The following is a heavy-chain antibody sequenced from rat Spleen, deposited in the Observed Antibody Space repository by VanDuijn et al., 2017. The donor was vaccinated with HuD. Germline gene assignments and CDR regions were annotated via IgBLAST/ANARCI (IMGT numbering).Heavy chain of an antibody. CDR1: GFTFNRYW. CDR3: ATLYNNYFDY. J-gene: IGHJ2*01. V-gene: IGHV5-58*01. D-gene: IGHD1-10*01. CDR2: IDTDGSST. Sequence: EVQLVETGGGLVQPGRSLKLSCVASGFTFNRYWMYWVRQAPGKGLEWGTSIDTDGSSTYYPDSVKGRFTISRDNAKNTPYLQMDSLRSEDTATYYCATLYNNYFDYWGQGVMVTGSS.